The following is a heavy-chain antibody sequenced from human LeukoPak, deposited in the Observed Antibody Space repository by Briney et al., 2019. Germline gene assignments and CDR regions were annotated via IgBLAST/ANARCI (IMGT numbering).Heavy chain of an antibody. CDR1: GDTVSTDSAA. CDR2: TYYRSKWYY. J-gene: IGHJ5*02. D-gene: IGHD1-7*01. V-gene: IGHV6-1*01. Sequence: SQTLSLTCAISGDTVSTDSAAWNWIRQSPSRGLEWLGRTYYRSKWYYDYAVSVKSRITIYSDTSKNQFSLQLNSVTPEDTALYYCTREQLNYFDPWGQGTLVTVSS. CDR3: TREQLNYFDP.